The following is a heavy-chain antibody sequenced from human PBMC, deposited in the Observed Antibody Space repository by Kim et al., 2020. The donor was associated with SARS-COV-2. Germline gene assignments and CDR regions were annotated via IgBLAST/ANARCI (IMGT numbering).Heavy chain of an antibody. CDR2: ISYDGSNK. V-gene: IGHV3-33*05. J-gene: IGHJ4*02. CDR3: AREGAYSGSYWGDY. CDR1: GFTFSSYG. Sequence: GGSLRLSCAASGFTFSSYGMHWVRQAPGKGLEWVAVISYDGSNKYYADSVKGRFTISRDNSKNTLYLQMNSLRAEDTAVYYCAREGAYSGSYWGDYWGQGTLVTVSS. D-gene: IGHD1-26*01.